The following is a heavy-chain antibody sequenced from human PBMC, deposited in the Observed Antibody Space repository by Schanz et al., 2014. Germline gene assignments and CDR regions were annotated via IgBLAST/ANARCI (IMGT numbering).Heavy chain of an antibody. CDR1: GYTFTNFF. CDR2: ISAYNGNT. D-gene: IGHD6-6*01. V-gene: IGHV1-18*04. Sequence: QVHLVQSGAEVHKPGASLKISCKASGYTFTNFFLHWVRQAPGQGLEWMGWISAYNGNTNYAQQFQGRVTMTADTSTSTAYMDLRSLRSDDTAVYYCARDQSPYTNSSDVRYFDYWGQGTLATVSS. CDR3: ARDQSPYTNSSDVRYFDY. J-gene: IGHJ4*02.